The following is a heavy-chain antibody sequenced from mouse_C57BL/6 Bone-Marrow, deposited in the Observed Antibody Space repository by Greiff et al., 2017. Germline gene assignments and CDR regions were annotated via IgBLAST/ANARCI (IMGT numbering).Heavy chain of an antibody. CDR2: ISSGGSYT. CDR1: GFTFSSYG. CDR3: ARRGLWLRRGYYAMDY. D-gene: IGHD2-2*01. V-gene: IGHV5-6*02. Sequence: DVMLVESGGDLVKPGGSLKLSCAASGFTFSSYGMSWVRQTPDKRLEWVATISSGGSYTYYPDSVKGRFTISRDNAKNTLYLQMSSLKSEDTAMYYCARRGLWLRRGYYAMDYWGQGTSVTVSS. J-gene: IGHJ4*01.